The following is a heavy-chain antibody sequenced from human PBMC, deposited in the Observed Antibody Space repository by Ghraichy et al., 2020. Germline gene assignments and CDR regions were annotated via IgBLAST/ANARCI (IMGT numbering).Heavy chain of an antibody. Sequence: SETLSLTCAVYGGSFSGYYWSWIRQPPGKGLEWIGEINHSGSTNYNPSLKSRVTISVDTSKNQFSLKLSSVTAADTAVYYCAGVFRRYGDYVEGYWYFDLWGRGTLVTVSS. CDR1: GGSFSGYY. V-gene: IGHV4-34*01. J-gene: IGHJ2*01. CDR2: INHSGST. CDR3: AGVFRRYGDYVEGYWYFDL. D-gene: IGHD4-17*01.